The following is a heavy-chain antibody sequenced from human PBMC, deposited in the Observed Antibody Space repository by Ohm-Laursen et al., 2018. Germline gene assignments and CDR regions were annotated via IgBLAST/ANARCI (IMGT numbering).Heavy chain of an antibody. CDR1: GFTFSSYG. CDR2: IWYDGSNK. CDR3: ATLKGAPYFDY. J-gene: IGHJ4*02. V-gene: IGHV3-33*01. Sequence: SSLRLSCTASGFTFSSYGMHWVRQAPGKGLEWVAVIWYDGSNKYYADSVKGRFTISRDNSKNTLYLQMNSLRAEDTAVYYCATLKGAPYFDYWGQGTLVTVSS. D-gene: IGHD3-16*01.